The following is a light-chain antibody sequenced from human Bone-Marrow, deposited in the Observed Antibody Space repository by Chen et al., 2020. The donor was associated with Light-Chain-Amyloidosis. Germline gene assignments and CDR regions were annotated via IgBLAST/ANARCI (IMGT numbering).Light chain of an antibody. CDR3: QVWDRSSDRPV. CDR1: NIGSTS. V-gene: IGLV3-21*02. J-gene: IGLJ3*02. Sequence: SSVLTQPSSVSVGPGQKAPLPCGGNNIGSTSVHWYQQTPGQAPLLVVYDDSDRPSGIPARLSGSNSGNAATLTISRVEAGDEADYYCQVWDRSSDRPVFGGGTKLTVL. CDR2: DDS.